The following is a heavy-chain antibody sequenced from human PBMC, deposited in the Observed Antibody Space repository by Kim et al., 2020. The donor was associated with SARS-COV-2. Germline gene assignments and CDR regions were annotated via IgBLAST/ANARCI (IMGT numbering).Heavy chain of an antibody. V-gene: IGHV6-1*01. CDR3: ARDLRDTAMAQPFDP. Sequence: VSVKSRITINPDTSKTQFSLQLNSVTPEDTAVYYCARDLRDTAMAQPFDPWGQGTLVTVSS. J-gene: IGHJ5*02. D-gene: IGHD5-18*01.